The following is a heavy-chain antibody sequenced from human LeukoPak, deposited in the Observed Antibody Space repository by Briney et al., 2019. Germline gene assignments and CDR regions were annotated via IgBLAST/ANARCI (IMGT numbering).Heavy chain of an antibody. D-gene: IGHD3-10*01. CDR1: AYTFTSYY. CDR3: ARAYGSGSYSDQYYFDY. V-gene: IGHV1-2*02. Sequence: ASMKVSCKASAYTFTSYYMHWVRQAPGQGLEWMGWINPNSGDTHYAEKFQGRVTMTRDTSINTAYMELSRLRSDDTAVYYCARAYGSGSYSDQYYFDYWGQGTLVTVSS. J-gene: IGHJ4*02. CDR2: INPNSGDT.